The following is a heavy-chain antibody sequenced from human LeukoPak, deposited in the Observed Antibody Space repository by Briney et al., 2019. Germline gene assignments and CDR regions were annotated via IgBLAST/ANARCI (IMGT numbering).Heavy chain of an antibody. J-gene: IGHJ4*02. V-gene: IGHV4-4*07. CDR1: GGSISSYY. Sequence: SETLSLTCTVSGGSISSYYWSWIRQPAGKGLEWIGRIYTSGSTNYNPSLKSRVTMSIDTSKNQFSLKLSPVTAADTAIYYCARGPMGYCTSTNCYNFDYWGQGTLVTVSS. CDR3: ARGPMGYCTSTNCYNFDY. D-gene: IGHD2-2*02. CDR2: IYTSGST.